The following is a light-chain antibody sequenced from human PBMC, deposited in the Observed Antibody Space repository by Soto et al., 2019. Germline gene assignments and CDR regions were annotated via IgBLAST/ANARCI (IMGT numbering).Light chain of an antibody. CDR3: QQYGSSFWT. J-gene: IGKJ1*01. Sequence: EIVLTQSPGTLSLSPGERATLSCRASQSVSSSYLAWYQQKPGQAPRLLIYGASSRATGIPDRFSGSGSGTDFTLTISRVEPEDFAVYYCQQYGSSFWTFGQGTKVDIK. V-gene: IGKV3-20*01. CDR2: GAS. CDR1: QSVSSSY.